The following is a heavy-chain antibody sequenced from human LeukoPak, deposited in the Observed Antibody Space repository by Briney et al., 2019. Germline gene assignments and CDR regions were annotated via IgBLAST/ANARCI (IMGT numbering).Heavy chain of an antibody. CDR3: AGGEWSDSSGYYYYYGMDV. CDR2: ISYDGSNK. V-gene: IGHV3-30-3*01. J-gene: IGHJ6*02. D-gene: IGHD3-22*01. Sequence: PGRSLRLSCAASGFTFSSYAMHWVRQAPGKGLEWVAVISYDGSNKYYADSVKGRFTISRDSSKNTLYLQMNSLRAEDTAVYYCAGGEWSDSSGYYYYYGMDVWGQGTTVTVSS. CDR1: GFTFSSYA.